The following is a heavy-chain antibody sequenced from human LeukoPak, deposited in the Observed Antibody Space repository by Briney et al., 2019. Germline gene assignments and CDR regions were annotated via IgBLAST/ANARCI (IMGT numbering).Heavy chain of an antibody. V-gene: IGHV1-2*06. CDR2: INPNTGGT. CDR3: ARNLFDSNAYYSPADY. CDR1: GYTFTHYY. D-gene: IGHD3-22*01. J-gene: IGHJ4*02. Sequence: ASVKVSCKASGYTFTHYYMHWVRQAPGQRFEWMGRINPNTGGTNYAQKFQGRVTMTRDTSMSTAYMEVSSLTSDDTAVYYCARNLFDSNAYYSPADYWGQGTLVTVAS.